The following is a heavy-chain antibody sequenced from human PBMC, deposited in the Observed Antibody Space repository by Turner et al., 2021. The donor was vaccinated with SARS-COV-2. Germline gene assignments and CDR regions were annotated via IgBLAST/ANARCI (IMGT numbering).Heavy chain of an antibody. V-gene: IGHV4-34*01. D-gene: IGHD1-26*01. Sequence: QVQLQQWGAGLLKTSETLSLTCDVLGGSFSGFYWTWIRQSPGKGLEWIGEINDSGSTTYNPSLKSRLTISVDTSKNQFSLKLTSVTAADTAVYYCARAKGPSLYRSYYNPTFFDPWGQGILVTVSS. CDR3: ARAKGPSLYRSYYNPTFFDP. CDR2: INDSGST. J-gene: IGHJ5*02. CDR1: GGSFSGFY.